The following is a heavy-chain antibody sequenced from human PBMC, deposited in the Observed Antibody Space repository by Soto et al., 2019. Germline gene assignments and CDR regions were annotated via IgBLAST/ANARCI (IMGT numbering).Heavy chain of an antibody. J-gene: IGHJ6*02. V-gene: IGHV1-2*04. CDR1: GYTFTGYY. D-gene: IGHD2-2*01. CDR3: ARSDIVVVPAEKEYYYYYGMDV. Sequence: ASVKVSCKASGYTFTGYYMHWVRQAPGQGLEWMGWINPNSGGTNYAQKFQGWVTMTRDTSISTAYMELSRLRSDDTAVYYCARSDIVVVPAEKEYYYYYGMDVWGQGTTVTVSS. CDR2: INPNSGGT.